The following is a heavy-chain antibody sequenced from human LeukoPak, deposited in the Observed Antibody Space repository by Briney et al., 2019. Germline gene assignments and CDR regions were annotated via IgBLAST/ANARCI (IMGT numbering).Heavy chain of an antibody. J-gene: IGHJ4*02. CDR1: GGSISSYY. CDR3: ARQQLVGFSDY. Sequence: PSETLSLTCTVSGGSISSYYWSWIRQPPGKGLEWIGEINHSGSTNYNPSLKSRVTISVDTSKNQCSLKLSSVTAADTAVYYCARQQLVGFSDYWGQGTLVTVSS. CDR2: INHSGST. D-gene: IGHD6-13*01. V-gene: IGHV4-34*01.